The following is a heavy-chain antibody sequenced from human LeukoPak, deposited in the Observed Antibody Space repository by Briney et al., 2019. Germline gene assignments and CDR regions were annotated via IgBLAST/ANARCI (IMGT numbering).Heavy chain of an antibody. J-gene: IGHJ6*03. CDR1: GGSISSGSFY. V-gene: IGHV4-61*02. CDR2: ISTSGST. Sequence: PSETLSLTCTVSGGSISSGSFYWSWIRQPAGKGLEWIGRISTSGSTNYNPSLKSRVTVSVDSSKNQFSLKLTSVTAADTAVYYCATVTALTGAYYMDVWGKGTTVTVSS. D-gene: IGHD3-9*01. CDR3: ATVTALTGAYYMDV.